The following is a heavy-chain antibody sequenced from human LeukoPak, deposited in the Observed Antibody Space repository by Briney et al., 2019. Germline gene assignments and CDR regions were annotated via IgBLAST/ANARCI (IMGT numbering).Heavy chain of an antibody. J-gene: IGHJ4*02. CDR2: ITATSGSL. CDR3: ARCDSYSSSWSRQFDY. D-gene: IGHD6-13*01. Sequence: GGSLRLSCTGSNFSFGYYGMNWVRQTPGKGLEWLSYITATSGSLYYADSVKGRFTVSRDNSKNSQYLQMDSLRAEDTAVYYCARCDSYSSSWSRQFDYWGPETLVIVSS. V-gene: IGHV3-48*04. CDR1: NFSFGYYG.